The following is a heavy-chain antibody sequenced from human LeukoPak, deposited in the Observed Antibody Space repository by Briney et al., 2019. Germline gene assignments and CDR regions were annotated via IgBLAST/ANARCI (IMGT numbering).Heavy chain of an antibody. V-gene: IGHV4-30-2*01. CDR3: ARDLFGVVTRAGYFDY. D-gene: IGHD3-3*01. CDR1: GGSISSGGYY. J-gene: IGHJ4*02. CDR2: IYHSGST. Sequence: SETLSLTCTVSGGSISSGGYYWSWIRQPPGKGLEWIGYIYHSGSTYYNPSLKSRVTISVDRSKNQFSLKLSSVTAADTAVYYCARDLFGVVTRAGYFDYWGQGTLVTVSS.